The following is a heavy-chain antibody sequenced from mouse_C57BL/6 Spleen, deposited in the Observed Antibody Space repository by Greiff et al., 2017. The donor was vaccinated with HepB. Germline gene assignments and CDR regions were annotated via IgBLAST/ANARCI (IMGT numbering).Heavy chain of an antibody. J-gene: IGHJ1*03. CDR1: GYSITSGYD. Sequence: EVKLMESGPGMVKPSQSLSLSCTVTGYSITSGYDWHWIRHYPGNKLEWMGYISYSGSTNYNPSIKSRISITHDTSKNHFFLQLNSVTTEDTATYYCARVDWGQAYFDVWGTGTTVTVSS. V-gene: IGHV3-1*01. CDR2: ISYSGST. CDR3: ARVDWGQAYFDV. D-gene: IGHD3-2*02.